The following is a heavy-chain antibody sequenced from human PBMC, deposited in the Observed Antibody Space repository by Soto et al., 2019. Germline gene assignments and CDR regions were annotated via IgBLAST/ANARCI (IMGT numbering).Heavy chain of an antibody. J-gene: IGHJ5*02. Sequence: QVQLQESGPGLVKPSGTLSLTCAVSGGSISSSNWWSWVRQPPGKGLEWIGEIYHSGSTNYNPSLKSRVTISVDKSKNQFSLKLSSVTAADTAVYYCARADSVYTAMVNGDWFDPWGQGTLVTVSS. CDR2: IYHSGST. D-gene: IGHD5-18*01. CDR1: GGSISSSNW. CDR3: ARADSVYTAMVNGDWFDP. V-gene: IGHV4-4*02.